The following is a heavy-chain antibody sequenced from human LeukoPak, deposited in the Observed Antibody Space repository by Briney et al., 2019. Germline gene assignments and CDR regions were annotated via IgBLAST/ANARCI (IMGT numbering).Heavy chain of an antibody. J-gene: IGHJ4*02. D-gene: IGHD3-10*01. Sequence: SETLSLTCAVYGGSFSGYYWSWIRQPPGKGLEWIGEINHSGSTNYNPSLKSRVTISVDTSKNQFSLKLSSVTAADTAVYYCARGPLYYYGSGSWLDYWGQGTLVTVSS. CDR3: ARGPLYYYGSGSWLDY. V-gene: IGHV4-34*01. CDR1: GGSFSGYY. CDR2: INHSGST.